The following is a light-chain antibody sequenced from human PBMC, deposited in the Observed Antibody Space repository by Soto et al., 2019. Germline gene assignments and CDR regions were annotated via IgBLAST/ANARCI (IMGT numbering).Light chain of an antibody. CDR3: QQYSDYSRT. V-gene: IGKV1-5*03. CDR2: KAS. Sequence: DIRMTQSPSTLSASVGDRVTITCRASQTISSWLAWYQQKPGKAPKLLIYKASTLKSGVPSRFSGSGSGTEFTLTISSLQPDDFATYFCQQYSDYSRTFGQGTKVDIK. J-gene: IGKJ1*01. CDR1: QTISSW.